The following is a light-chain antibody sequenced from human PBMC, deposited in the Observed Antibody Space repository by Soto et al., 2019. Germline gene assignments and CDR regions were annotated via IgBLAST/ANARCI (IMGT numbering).Light chain of an antibody. CDR1: QSSSHS. CDR3: QQSYTTPFL. J-gene: IGKJ3*01. Sequence: EIQMTQSPSSLSASVGDRVTITCRASQSSSHSLNWYQQKPGKAPRLLIHGASNLHSGVPSRFSGSVSGTDCTLTISSLQAEDFATYYCQQSYTTPFLFGPGTKVDVK. V-gene: IGKV1-39*01. CDR2: GAS.